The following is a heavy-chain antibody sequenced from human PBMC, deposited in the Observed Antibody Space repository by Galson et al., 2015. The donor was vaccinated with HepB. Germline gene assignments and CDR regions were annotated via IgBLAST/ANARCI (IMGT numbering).Heavy chain of an antibody. CDR1: GYTFTSYA. J-gene: IGHJ3*02. V-gene: IGHV1-3*01. CDR3: ARAELITMIVVVITHAFDI. D-gene: IGHD3-22*01. Sequence: SVKVSCKASGYTFTSYAMHWVRQAPGQRLEWMGWINAGNGNTKYSQKFQGRVTITRDTSASTAYVELRSLRSDDTAVYYCARAELITMIVVVITHAFDIWGQGTMVTVSS. CDR2: INAGNGNT.